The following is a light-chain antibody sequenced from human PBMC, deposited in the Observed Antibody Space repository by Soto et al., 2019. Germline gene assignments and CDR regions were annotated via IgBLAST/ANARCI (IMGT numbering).Light chain of an antibody. Sequence: EIVLTQSPGTLSLSPGERATLSCRASQSVSTSYLAWYQQKPGQAPRLLIYGVSSRATGIPDRFSGSGSGTDFTLTISRLESEDFAVYYCQQYAYSPRTFGQGTKVEIE. V-gene: IGKV3-20*01. CDR1: QSVSTSY. CDR2: GVS. J-gene: IGKJ1*01. CDR3: QQYAYSPRT.